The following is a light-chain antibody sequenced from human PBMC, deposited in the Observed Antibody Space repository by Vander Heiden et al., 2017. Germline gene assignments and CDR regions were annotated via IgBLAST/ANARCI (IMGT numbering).Light chain of an antibody. J-gene: IGKJ5*01. CDR3: QQYSNSFT. V-gene: IGKV3-20*01. Sequence: ELVLTQSPGTLSLSPGERATLSCRASQSVSSSYLAWYQQKPGQAPRLLNDGASSRAAGIPGRFSGSGSGTDFTLTISRLEPEDFAVYYCQQYSNSFTFGQGTRLEIK. CDR2: GAS. CDR1: QSVSSSY.